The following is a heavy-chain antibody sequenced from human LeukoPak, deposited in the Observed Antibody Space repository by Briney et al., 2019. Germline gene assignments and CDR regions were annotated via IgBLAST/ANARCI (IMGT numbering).Heavy chain of an antibody. CDR3: AREKSDDDYGMDV. Sequence: GGSLRLSCAASGFTFSSYWMHWVRQAPGKGLVWVSRTNSDGSSTSYADSVKGRFTISRDNSKNTLYLQMNSLRLEDTAVYYCAREKSDDDYGMDVWGQGTTVTVSS. V-gene: IGHV3-74*01. J-gene: IGHJ6*02. CDR1: GFTFSSYW. CDR2: TNSDGSST. D-gene: IGHD3-16*01.